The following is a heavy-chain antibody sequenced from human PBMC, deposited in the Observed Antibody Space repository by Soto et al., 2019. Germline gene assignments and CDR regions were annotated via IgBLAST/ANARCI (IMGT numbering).Heavy chain of an antibody. Sequence: PGGSLRLSCVASGFTFSSYGMRWVRQAPGKGLEWVAVISYDGSNKYYADSVKGRFTISRDNAKNSLYLQMNSLRAEDTALYYCARLYGSGSTRRVRIDYWGQGTLVTVSS. V-gene: IGHV3-30-3*01. CDR2: ISYDGSNK. D-gene: IGHD3-10*01. CDR1: GFTFSSYG. CDR3: ARLYGSGSTRRVRIDY. J-gene: IGHJ4*02.